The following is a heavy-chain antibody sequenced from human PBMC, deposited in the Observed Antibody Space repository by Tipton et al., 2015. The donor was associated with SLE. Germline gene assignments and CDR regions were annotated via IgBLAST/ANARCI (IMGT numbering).Heavy chain of an antibody. CDR1: GFTFDDYG. V-gene: IGHV3-20*04. Sequence: SLRLSCAASGFTFDDYGMYWVRQAPGKGLEWVTGINWNGGITGYADSVKGRFTISRDNAKNSLYVQMDSLRAEDTALYYCARGETYYGSGSEKYFDYWGQGTPVTVSS. D-gene: IGHD3-10*01. CDR2: INWNGGIT. J-gene: IGHJ4*02. CDR3: ARGETYYGSGSEKYFDY.